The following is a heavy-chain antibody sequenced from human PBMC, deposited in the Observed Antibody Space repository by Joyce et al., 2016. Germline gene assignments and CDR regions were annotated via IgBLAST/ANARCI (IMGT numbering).Heavy chain of an antibody. CDR1: GFNFGSYW. D-gene: IGHD1-26*01. V-gene: IGHV3-7*01. CDR2: IQPDGGEK. Sequence: EVHLVESGGALVQPGGSLRLSCAASGFNFGSYWMSWVRQAPGKGLEGVANIQPDGGEKHYVDSVEGRFTISRDNARNSLYLQMSSLRVEDSAVYYCTRDAQWALTDYWGQGTLVTVSS. J-gene: IGHJ4*02. CDR3: TRDAQWALTDY.